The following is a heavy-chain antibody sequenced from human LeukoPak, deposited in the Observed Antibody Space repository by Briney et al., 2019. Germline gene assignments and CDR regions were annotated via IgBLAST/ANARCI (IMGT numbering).Heavy chain of an antibody. D-gene: IGHD3-10*01. CDR3: ARDSGSSPYYFDY. J-gene: IGHJ4*02. CDR1: GGSISSYY. Sequence: SETLSLTCTVSGGSISSYYCSWIRQPAGKGLEWIGRIYTSGSTNYNPPLKSRVTMSVDTSKNQFSLKLSSVTAADTAVYYCARDSGSSPYYFDYWGQGTLVTVSS. V-gene: IGHV4-4*07. CDR2: IYTSGST.